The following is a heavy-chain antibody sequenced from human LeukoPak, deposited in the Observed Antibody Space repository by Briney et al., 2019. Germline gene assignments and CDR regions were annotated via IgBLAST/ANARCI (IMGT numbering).Heavy chain of an antibody. J-gene: IGHJ4*02. Sequence: GGSLRLSCVASGFPFSSYWMTWVRQAPGKGLEWVANIKQDGSKKSYVDSVKGRFTISRDNAKNTVYLQMNNLRAEDTAVYYCVSFYETYWGRGTLVTVSS. D-gene: IGHD2-2*01. CDR2: IKQDGSKK. CDR3: VSFYETY. CDR1: GFPFSSYW. V-gene: IGHV3-7*01.